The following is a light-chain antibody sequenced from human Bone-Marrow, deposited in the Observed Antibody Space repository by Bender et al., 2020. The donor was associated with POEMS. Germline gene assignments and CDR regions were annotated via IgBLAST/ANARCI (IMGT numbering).Light chain of an antibody. V-gene: IGLV2-23*02. CDR2: EVN. CDR1: SSDVGSYDL. CDR3: CSYAGLDSWV. J-gene: IGLJ3*02. Sequence: QSALTQPASVSGSPGQSITISCAGTSSDVGSYDLVSWYQQNPGKAPKLIIYEVNKRPSGVSTRFSGSKSGNTASLTISGLQAEDESHFYCCSYAGLDSWVFGGGTKVTVL.